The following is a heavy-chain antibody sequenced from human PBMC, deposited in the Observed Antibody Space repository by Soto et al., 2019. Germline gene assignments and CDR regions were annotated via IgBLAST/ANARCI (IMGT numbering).Heavy chain of an antibody. CDR3: AKPHYGGASDAFDI. D-gene: IGHD4-17*01. CDR2: ISSGGST. Sequence: PGGSLRLSCAASGFTFSSYNMNWVRQAPGKGLEWVSHISSGGSTYYADSVKGRFTISRDNSKNTLYLQMNSLRAEDTAVYYCAKPHYGGASDAFDIWGQGTMVTVSS. V-gene: IGHV3-23*01. CDR1: GFTFSSYN. J-gene: IGHJ3*02.